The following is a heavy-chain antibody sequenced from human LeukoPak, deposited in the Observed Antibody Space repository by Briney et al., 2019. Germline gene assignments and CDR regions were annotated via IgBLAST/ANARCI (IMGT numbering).Heavy chain of an antibody. D-gene: IGHD4-23*01. J-gene: IGHJ4*02. CDR3: ARGYGGRVGFDY. CDR2: IYSGGST. CDR1: GFTFSSFE. Sequence: GGSLRLSCAVSGFTFSSFEMNWVRQAPGKGLELVSVIYSGGSTYYANSVKGRFTISRDNSKNTLYLQMNNLRAEDTAVYYCARGYGGRVGFDYWGQGTLVTVSS. V-gene: IGHV3-66*01.